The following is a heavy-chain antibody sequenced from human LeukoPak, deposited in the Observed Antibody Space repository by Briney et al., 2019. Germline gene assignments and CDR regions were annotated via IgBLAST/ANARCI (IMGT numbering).Heavy chain of an antibody. J-gene: IGHJ1*01. CDR2: INHSGST. D-gene: IGHD6-13*01. CDR1: RGAFTGYY. Sequence: LSQTLSLTCAVSRGAFTGYYWSWIPQPPRHGLEGIREINHSGSTNYNPSLKSRVTISVDTSKNQFSLKLSSVTAADTAVYYCARGLRSSSRFQHWGQGTLVTVSS. CDR3: ARGLRSSSRFQH. V-gene: IGHV4-34*01.